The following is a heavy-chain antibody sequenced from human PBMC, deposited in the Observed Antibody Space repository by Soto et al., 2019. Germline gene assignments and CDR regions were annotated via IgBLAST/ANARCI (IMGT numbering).Heavy chain of an antibody. CDR3: AKDLFLPFYCTNGVCPNFDY. CDR2: INSDGSST. V-gene: IGHV3-74*01. J-gene: IGHJ4*02. Sequence: HPGGSLRLSCAASGFTFSSYWMHWVRQAPGKGLVWVSRINSDGSSTSYADSVKGRFTISRDNAKNTLYLQMNSLRAEDTAVYYCAKDLFLPFYCTNGVCPNFDYCGQGTLVTVSS. D-gene: IGHD2-8*01. CDR1: GFTFSSYW.